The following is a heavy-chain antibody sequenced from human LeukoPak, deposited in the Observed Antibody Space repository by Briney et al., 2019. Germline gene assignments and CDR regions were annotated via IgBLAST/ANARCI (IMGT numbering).Heavy chain of an antibody. J-gene: IGHJ4*02. V-gene: IGHV1-8*02. CDR3: ARVLPNYYDSSANLDY. CDR2: MNPNSGNT. CDR1: GYTFTSYG. D-gene: IGHD3-22*01. Sequence: GASVKVSCKASGYTFTSYGISWVRQATGQGLEWMGWMNPNSGNTGYAQKFQGRVTMTRNTSISTAYMELSSLRSEDTAVYYCARVLPNYYDSSANLDYWGQGTLVTVSS.